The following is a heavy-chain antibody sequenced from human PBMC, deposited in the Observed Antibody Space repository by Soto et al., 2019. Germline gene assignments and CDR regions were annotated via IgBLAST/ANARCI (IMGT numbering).Heavy chain of an antibody. V-gene: IGHV4-59*01. D-gene: IGHD3-9*01. CDR3: TRVAHCDIKRWLEY. Sequence: PSETLSLTCSVSGGSISGFSWSWVRQPPGKALEWIGHISYIGSTNYNPSLQSRVTISVDTSKNQFSLKLSSVTAADTAVYYCTRVAHCDIKRWLEYWGQGTLVTVSS. J-gene: IGHJ4*02. CDR1: GGSISGFS. CDR2: ISYIGST.